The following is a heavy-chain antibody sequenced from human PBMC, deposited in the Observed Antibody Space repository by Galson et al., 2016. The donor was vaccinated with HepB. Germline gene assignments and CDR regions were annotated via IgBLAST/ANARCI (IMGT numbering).Heavy chain of an antibody. CDR2: ISSSGGTI. V-gene: IGHV3-48*02. D-gene: IGHD6-13*01. CDR1: GFTFISYN. J-gene: IGHJ4*02. CDR3: ARAGSSWYFDYWGHNADDF. Sequence: SLRLSCAASGFTFISYNMNWVRQAPGKGLEWISYISSSGGTIYYADSVKGRFTISRDNAKNSLYLQMNSLRDEDTAVYYCARAGSSWYFDYWGHNADDFWGQGTLVTVSS.